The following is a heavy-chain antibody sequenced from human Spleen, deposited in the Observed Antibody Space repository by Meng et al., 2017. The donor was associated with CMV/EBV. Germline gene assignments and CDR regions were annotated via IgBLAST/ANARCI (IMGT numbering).Heavy chain of an antibody. Sequence: GGSLRLSCAASGFTFSNSDMNWVHQAPGKRLEWVSGVSWNGSRTHYADSVKGRFIISRDNSRNTLYLQMNSLRAEDTAVYYCAKDVSSGWYYFDYWGQGTLVTVSS. CDR1: GFTFSNSD. CDR3: AKDVSSGWYYFDY. J-gene: IGHJ4*02. D-gene: IGHD6-19*01. CDR2: VSWNGSRT. V-gene: IGHV3-35*01.